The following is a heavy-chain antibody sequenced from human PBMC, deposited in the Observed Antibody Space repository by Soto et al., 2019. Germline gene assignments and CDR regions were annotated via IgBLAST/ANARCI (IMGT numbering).Heavy chain of an antibody. J-gene: IGHJ4*02. CDR2: IYWDDDK. D-gene: IGHD3-9*01. V-gene: IGHV2-5*02. Sequence: QITLKESGPTLVKPTQTLTLTCTFSGFSLSTSGVGVGWIRQPPGKALEWLALIYWDDDKRYSPSLKSRLTITRHTSKHHVVLTMTNMDPVHTDIYFCAHRDWEGIHFDYWGQGTLVPVFS. CDR1: GFSLSTSGVG. CDR3: AHRDWEGIHFDY.